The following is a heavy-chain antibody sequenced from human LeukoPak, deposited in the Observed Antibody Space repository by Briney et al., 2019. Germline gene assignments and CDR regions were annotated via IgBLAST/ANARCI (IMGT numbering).Heavy chain of an antibody. J-gene: IGHJ4*02. CDR2: IYYSGST. CDR3: VRGSKMVATHFDY. V-gene: IGHV4-59*12. Sequence: SETLSLTCTVSGGSISSYYWSWIRQPPGKGLEWIGYIYYSGSTNYNPSLKSRVTISVDTSKNQFSLQLNSVTPEDTAVYYCVRGSKMVATHFDYWDQGTLVTVSS. CDR1: GGSISSYY. D-gene: IGHD2-8*01.